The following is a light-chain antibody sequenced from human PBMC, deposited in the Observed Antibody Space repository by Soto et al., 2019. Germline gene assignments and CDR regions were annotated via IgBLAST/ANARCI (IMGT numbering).Light chain of an antibody. CDR2: GAS. CDR1: HNIYSW. CDR3: QQYNYYWT. J-gene: IGKJ1*01. Sequence: DIQMTQSPSTLSASVGDRVTITCRASHNIYSWLAWCQQKPGKAPRLLIHGASTLESGVPSRFSGRGSGTEFTLSISSLQPDDFATYYCQQYNYYWTFGQGTKVDIK. V-gene: IGKV1-5*01.